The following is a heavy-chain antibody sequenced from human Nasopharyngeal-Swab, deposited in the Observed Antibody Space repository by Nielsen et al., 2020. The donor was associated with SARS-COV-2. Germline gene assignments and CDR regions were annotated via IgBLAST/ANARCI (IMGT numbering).Heavy chain of an antibody. Sequence: SETLSLTCTVSGGSISSSSYYWGWIRQPPGKGLEWNGSIYYSGSTYNNPSLKRRVTISVDTSKNHFSLKQGSVTAADTAVYYCARRSSGWQRYFDYWGQGTLVTVSS. D-gene: IGHD6-19*01. CDR3: ARRSSGWQRYFDY. CDR1: GGSISSSSYY. CDR2: IYYSGST. V-gene: IGHV4-39*01. J-gene: IGHJ4*02.